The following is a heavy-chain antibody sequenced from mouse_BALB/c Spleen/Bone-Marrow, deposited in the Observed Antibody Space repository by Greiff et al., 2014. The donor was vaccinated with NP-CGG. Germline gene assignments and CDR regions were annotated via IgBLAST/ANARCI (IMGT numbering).Heavy chain of an antibody. D-gene: IGHD6-1*01. Sequence: QVQLQQSGAELVRPGTSVKVSCKASGYALTNYLIEWVKQRPGQGLEWIGVINPGSGGTNYNEKFKGKATLTADKSSSTAYMQLSSLTSEDTAVYYCARSRDSRCAMDYWGQGTSVTVSS. J-gene: IGHJ4*01. CDR3: ARSRDSRCAMDY. CDR2: INPGSGGT. CDR1: GYALTNYL. V-gene: IGHV1-54*01.